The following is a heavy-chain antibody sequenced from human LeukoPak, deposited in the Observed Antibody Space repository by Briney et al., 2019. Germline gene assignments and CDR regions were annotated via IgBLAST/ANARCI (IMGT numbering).Heavy chain of an antibody. J-gene: IGHJ6*03. D-gene: IGHD6-19*01. Sequence: ASVKVSCKASGYTFTGYYMHWVRQAPGQGLEWMGWVNPNSGGTNYAQKFQGRVTMTRDTSISTAYMELSRLRSDDTAVYYCARAVADPDGYYYYYYMDVWGKGTTVTISS. V-gene: IGHV1-2*02. CDR3: ARAVADPDGYYYYYYMDV. CDR1: GYTFTGYY. CDR2: VNPNSGGT.